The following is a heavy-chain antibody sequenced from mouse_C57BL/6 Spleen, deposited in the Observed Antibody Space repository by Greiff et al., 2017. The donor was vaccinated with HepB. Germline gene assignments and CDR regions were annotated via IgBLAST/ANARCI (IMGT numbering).Heavy chain of an antibody. CDR2: IDPETGGT. Sequence: VKLQESGAELVRPGASVTLSCKASGYTFTDYEMHWVKQTPVHGLEWIGAIDPETGGTAYNQKFKGKAILTADKSSSTAYMELRSLTSEDSAVYYCTRTGRDAMDYWGQGTSVTVSS. J-gene: IGHJ4*01. CDR3: TRTGRDAMDY. CDR1: GYTFTDYE. D-gene: IGHD4-1*01. V-gene: IGHV1-15*01.